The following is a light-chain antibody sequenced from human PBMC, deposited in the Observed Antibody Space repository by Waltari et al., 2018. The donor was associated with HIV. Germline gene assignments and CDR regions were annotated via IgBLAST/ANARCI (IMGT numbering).Light chain of an antibody. V-gene: IGLV1-44*01. CDR3: AAWDDSLNGM. J-gene: IGLJ3*02. CDR2: SND. Sequence: SVLTLPHPLSGNPGQNVTSSCYGSSTNTGSNIVNWYQQVPEAAPKLLIYSNDQRPSGVPDRFSGSKSGTSASLAISGLQSADEADYYCAAWDDSLNGMFGGGTKLTV. CDR1: STNTGSNI.